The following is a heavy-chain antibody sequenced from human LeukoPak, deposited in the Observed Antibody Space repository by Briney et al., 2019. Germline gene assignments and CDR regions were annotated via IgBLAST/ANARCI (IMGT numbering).Heavy chain of an antibody. CDR1: GFTFSSYS. CDR2: ISGSGGST. D-gene: IGHD2-2*01. Sequence: GGSLRLSCAASGFTFSSYSMNWVRQAPGKGLEWVSAISGSGGSTYYADSVKGRFTISRDNSKNTLYLQMNSLRAEDTAVYYCAKANAVPAAMYDYWGQGTLVTVSS. V-gene: IGHV3-23*01. J-gene: IGHJ4*02. CDR3: AKANAVPAAMYDY.